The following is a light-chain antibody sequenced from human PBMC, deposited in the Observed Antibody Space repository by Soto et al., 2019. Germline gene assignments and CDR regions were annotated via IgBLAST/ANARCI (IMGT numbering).Light chain of an antibody. CDR1: SSNTGAGYD. Sequence: QLVLTQPPSVSGAPGQRVTISCSGSSSNTGAGYDVHWYQHLPGTAPKLLIYGNYNRPSGIPDRFSGSKSGTSVSLAITGLQAEDEADYYCQSYDSSLSGVVFGTGTKLTVL. J-gene: IGLJ1*01. CDR3: QSYDSSLSGVV. CDR2: GNY. V-gene: IGLV1-40*01.